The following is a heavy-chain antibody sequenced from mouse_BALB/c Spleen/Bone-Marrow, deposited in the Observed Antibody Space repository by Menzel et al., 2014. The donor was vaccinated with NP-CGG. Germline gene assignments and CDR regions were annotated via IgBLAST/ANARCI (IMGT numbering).Heavy chain of an antibody. CDR3: ARNGYYGSRAMDY. J-gene: IGHJ4*01. Sequence: DVKLVESGGGLVQPGGSLKLSCAASGFTFSSYTMSWVRQTPEKRLEWVAYISNGGGSTYYPDTVKGRFIISRDNAKNTLYLQMSSLKSENTAMYYCARNGYYGSRAMDYWGQGTSVTVSS. CDR2: ISNGGGST. CDR1: GFTFSSYT. V-gene: IGHV5-12-2*01. D-gene: IGHD1-1*01.